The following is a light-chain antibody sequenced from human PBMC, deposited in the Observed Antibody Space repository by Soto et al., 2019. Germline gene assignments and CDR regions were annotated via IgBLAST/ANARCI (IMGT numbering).Light chain of an antibody. V-gene: IGKV3-11*01. CDR3: LQRSGWPWT. J-gene: IGKJ1*01. CDR2: DAS. CDR1: QSVSSY. Sequence: DILLTQSPATLSLSPGERATLSCRASQSVSSYLAWYQQKPGQAPRLLIYDASNRATDIPSRFSGSGSGTDFTLTISSLEPEDFAVYYCLQRSGWPWTFGQGTKVEIK.